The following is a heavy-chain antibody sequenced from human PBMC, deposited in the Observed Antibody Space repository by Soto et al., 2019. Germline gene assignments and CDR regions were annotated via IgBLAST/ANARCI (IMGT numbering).Heavy chain of an antibody. V-gene: IGHV3-7*03. J-gene: IGHJ4*02. D-gene: IGHD2-8*02. CDR2: IKQDGSEK. Sequence: GGSLRLSCVASGFTFSSYWMGWVRQAPGRGLEWVANIKQDGSEKYYVDSVKGRFTISRDNAKNSLDLQMSRLRGGDTGVYYCASQSGTGTSDYWGQGTLVTVSS. CDR1: GFTFSSYW. CDR3: ASQSGTGTSDY.